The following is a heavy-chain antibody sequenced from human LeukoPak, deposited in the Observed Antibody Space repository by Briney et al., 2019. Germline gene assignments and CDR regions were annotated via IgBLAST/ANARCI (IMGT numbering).Heavy chain of an antibody. Sequence: GGSLRLSCAASGFTFGSYGMHWVRQAPGKGLEWVAVIWYDGSNKYYADSVKGRFTISRDNSKNTLYLQMNSLRAEDTAVYYCAREGGIAAAGIDYWGQGTLVTVSS. CDR2: IWYDGSNK. J-gene: IGHJ4*02. V-gene: IGHV3-33*01. CDR1: GFTFGSYG. CDR3: AREGGIAAAGIDY. D-gene: IGHD6-13*01.